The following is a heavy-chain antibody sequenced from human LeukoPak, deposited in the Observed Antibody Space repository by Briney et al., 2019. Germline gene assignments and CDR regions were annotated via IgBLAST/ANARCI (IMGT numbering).Heavy chain of an antibody. J-gene: IGHJ4*02. V-gene: IGHV4-39*01. CDR1: GDSIITSSYY. D-gene: IGHD3-22*01. CDR3: ARLYYSDSSGYYYLKVKEIVQDY. Sequence: SETLSLTCTVSGDSIITSSYYWGWIRQPPGKGLEWLGSIYYSGITHYNPSLKRRVTIYVDTSRNQFSLHLYSVTAADTAVFYCARLYYSDSSGYYYLKVKEIVQDYWGQGTLVTVSS. CDR2: IYYSGIT.